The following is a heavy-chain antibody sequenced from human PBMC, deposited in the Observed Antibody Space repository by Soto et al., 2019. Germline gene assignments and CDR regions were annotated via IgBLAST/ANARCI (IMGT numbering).Heavy chain of an antibody. V-gene: IGHV4-39*02. J-gene: IGHJ5*02. CDR2: IYYSGST. CDR1: GGSISSSSYY. D-gene: IGHD4-17*01. CDR3: ARDSYRDYVAYWFDP. Sequence: AETLSLTCTSSGGSISSSSYYGGWIRQPPGKGLEWIGSIYYSGSTYYNPSLKSRVTISVDTSKNQFSLKLSSVTAADTAVYYCARDSYRDYVAYWFDPWGQGTLVTVSS.